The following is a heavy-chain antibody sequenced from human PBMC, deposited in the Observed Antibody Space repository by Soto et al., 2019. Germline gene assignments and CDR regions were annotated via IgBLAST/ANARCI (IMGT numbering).Heavy chain of an antibody. CDR1: DGSVNSGNYY. CDR3: ARDALALFDS. CDR2: IHSSGST. D-gene: IGHD5-12*01. V-gene: IGHV4-61*03. J-gene: IGHJ4*02. Sequence: SETLSLTCTVSDGSVNSGNYYWTWIRQPPGKGLEWIGYIHSSGSTLYNPSLKSRVIISVDTSMNHFSLKLSSVTTADTASYYCARDALALFDSWGQGTLVTVSS.